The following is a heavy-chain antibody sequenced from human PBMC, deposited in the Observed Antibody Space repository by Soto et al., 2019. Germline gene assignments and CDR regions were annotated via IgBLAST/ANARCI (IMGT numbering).Heavy chain of an antibody. J-gene: IGHJ4*02. Sequence: PSETLSLTCTVSGGSISSYYWSWIRQPPGKGLEWIGYIYYSGSTNYNPSLKSRVTISVDTSKNQFSLKLSSVTAADTAVYYCARLRSEYSGHYSFDYWGQGTLVTVSS. CDR3: ARLRSEYSGHYSFDY. CDR2: IYYSGST. D-gene: IGHD5-12*01. CDR1: GGSISSYY. V-gene: IGHV4-59*08.